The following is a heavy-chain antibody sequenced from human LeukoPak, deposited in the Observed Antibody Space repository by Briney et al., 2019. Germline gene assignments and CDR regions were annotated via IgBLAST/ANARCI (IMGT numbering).Heavy chain of an antibody. CDR2: IYHSGST. D-gene: IGHD5-18*01. Sequence: SETLSLTCAVSGGSISSGSYSWSWIRQPPGKGLEWIGYIYHSGSTYYNPSLKSRVTISVDRSKNQFSLKLSSVTAADTAVYYCARVRYSYGLNYFDYWGQGTLVTVSS. CDR3: ARVRYSYGLNYFDY. V-gene: IGHV4-30-2*01. CDR1: GGSISSGSYS. J-gene: IGHJ4*02.